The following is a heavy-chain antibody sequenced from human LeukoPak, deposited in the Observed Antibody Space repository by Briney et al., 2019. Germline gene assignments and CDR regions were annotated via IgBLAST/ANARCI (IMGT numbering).Heavy chain of an antibody. J-gene: IGHJ4*02. CDR2: ISGLASYT. Sequence: GGTLRLSCSASGLTFSDYDMNWVPQDPGKGRVCLSSISGLASYTYYGWSVEARFSISRDNAQNSLYLQVNNQGADDTATSYCGRAFPPLRTSSAGDLWGQGILVTVPS. V-gene: IGHV3-69-1*01. D-gene: IGHD3-16*01. CDR1: GLTFSDYD. CDR3: GRAFPPLRTSSAGDL.